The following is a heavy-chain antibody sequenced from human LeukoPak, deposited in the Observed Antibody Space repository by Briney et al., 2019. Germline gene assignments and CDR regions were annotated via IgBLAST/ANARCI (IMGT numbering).Heavy chain of an antibody. CDR2: INSDGSST. CDR1: GFTFSSYW. J-gene: IGHJ4*02. V-gene: IGHV3-74*01. Sequence: GGSLRLSCAASGFTFSSYWMHWVRQAPGKGLVWVSRINSDGSSTSYADSVKGRFTISRDNAKNSLYLQMNSLRAEDTAVYYCARDKSWGAPYYFDYWGQGTLVTVSS. CDR3: ARDKSWGAPYYFDY. D-gene: IGHD3-16*01.